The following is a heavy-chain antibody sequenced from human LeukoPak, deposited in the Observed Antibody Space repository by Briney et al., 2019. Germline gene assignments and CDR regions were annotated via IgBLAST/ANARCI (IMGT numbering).Heavy chain of an antibody. CDR2: FNPTGGGS. V-gene: IGHV1-2*02. D-gene: IGHD3-22*01. J-gene: IGHJ4*02. CDR1: GYTFTDYY. CDR3: AKVAFDSSGYQYYSDS. Sequence: GSSVKVSCKASGYTFTDYYMHWVRQVPGQGLVCVGWFNPTGGGSHLAQKFQGRVALTMDASINTAYLDVIRLRSDDTAFYYCAKVAFDSSGYQYYSDSWGQGSLVTVSS.